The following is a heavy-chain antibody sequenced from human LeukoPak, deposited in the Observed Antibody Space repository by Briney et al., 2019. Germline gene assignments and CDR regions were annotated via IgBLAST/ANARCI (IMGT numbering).Heavy chain of an antibody. CDR3: ARDLPDYDSSGYYDWYFDL. CDR1: GGTFSSYA. J-gene: IGHJ2*01. CDR2: IIPIFGTA. V-gene: IGHV1-69*13. Sequence: ALVKVSCKASGGTFSSYAISWVRQAPGQGLEWMGGIIPIFGTANYAQKFQGRVTITADESTSTAYMELSSLRSEDTAVYYCARDLPDYDSSGYYDWYFDLWGRGTLVTVSS. D-gene: IGHD3-22*01.